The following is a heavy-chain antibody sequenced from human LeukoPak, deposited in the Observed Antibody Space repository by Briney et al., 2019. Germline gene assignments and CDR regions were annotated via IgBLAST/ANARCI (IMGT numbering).Heavy chain of an antibody. Sequence: SETLSLTCTVSGDSINSLDLWSWVRQPPGKGLEWIGEMYLSGTTHSNPSAKSRVTISIDKSKNQFFLNLSSLTAADTAVYYCAGLVGRYSSGLYYYYFDYWGQGTLVTVSS. CDR2: MYLSGTT. J-gene: IGHJ4*02. D-gene: IGHD3-22*01. CDR1: GDSINSLDL. V-gene: IGHV4-4*02. CDR3: AGLVGRYSSGLYYYYFDY.